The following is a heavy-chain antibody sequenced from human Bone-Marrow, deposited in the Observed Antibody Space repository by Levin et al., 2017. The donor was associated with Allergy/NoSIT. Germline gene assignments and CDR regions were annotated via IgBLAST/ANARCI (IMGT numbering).Heavy chain of an antibody. CDR1: EFTFSSSW. CDR3: ARFRTGDEAFEI. Sequence: GGSLRLSCVASEFTFSSSWMHWVRQAPGKGLVWVSRINSFGSDITYADSVKGRFTISRDNAKNTLYLQMNSLRAEDSAVYYCARFRTGDEAFEIWGQGTMVTVSS. V-gene: IGHV3-74*03. CDR2: INSFGSDI. D-gene: IGHD7-27*01. J-gene: IGHJ3*02.